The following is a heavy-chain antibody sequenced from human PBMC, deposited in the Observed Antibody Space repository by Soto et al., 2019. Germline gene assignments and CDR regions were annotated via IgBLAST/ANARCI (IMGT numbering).Heavy chain of an antibody. CDR2: INAANGDT. D-gene: IGHD6-13*01. V-gene: IGHV1-3*01. Sequence: ASVKVSCKASGYTFTSYGIHWVRRAPGQRLEWMGWINAANGDTKYSPKFQGRVTITRDTSASTAYMELSSLRSEDTAVYYCVRRHVSATGIDWFDPWGQGTLVTVSS. J-gene: IGHJ5*02. CDR1: GYTFTSYG. CDR3: VRRHVSATGIDWFDP.